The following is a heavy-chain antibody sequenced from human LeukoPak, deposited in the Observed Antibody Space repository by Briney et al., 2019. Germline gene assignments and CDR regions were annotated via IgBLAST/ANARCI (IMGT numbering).Heavy chain of an antibody. CDR1: GGSFSDYY. CDR2: INHSGST. V-gene: IGHV4-34*01. J-gene: IGHJ1*01. CDR3: AKESRYCSSTSCSGWYFQH. Sequence: SETLSLTCAVYGGSFSDYYWSWIRQPPGKGLEWIGEINHSGSTNYNPSLKSRVIISVDTSKNQFSLILSSVTAADTAVYFCAKESRYCSSTSCSGWYFQHWGQGTLVTVSS. D-gene: IGHD2-2*01.